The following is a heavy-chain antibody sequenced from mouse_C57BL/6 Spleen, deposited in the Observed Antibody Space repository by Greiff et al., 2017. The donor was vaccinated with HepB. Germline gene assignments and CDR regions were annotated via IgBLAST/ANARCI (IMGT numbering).Heavy chain of an antibody. V-gene: IGHV3-8*01. CDR2: ISYSGST. J-gene: IGHJ4*01. CDR3: AGATVVANYAMDY. CDR1: GYSITSDY. D-gene: IGHD1-1*01. Sequence: EVNVVESGPGLAKPSQTLSLTCSVTGYSITSDYWNWIRKFPGNKLEYMGYISYSGSTYYNPSLKSRISITRDTSKNQYYLQLNSVTTEDTAIYYCAGATVVANYAMDYWGQGTSVTVSS.